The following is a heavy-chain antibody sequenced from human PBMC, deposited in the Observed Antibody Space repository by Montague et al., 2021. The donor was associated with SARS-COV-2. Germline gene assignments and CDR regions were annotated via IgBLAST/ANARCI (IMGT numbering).Heavy chain of an antibody. CDR1: GGSFSGYY. CDR3: TRDTEVEIRTYSYYKMDV. V-gene: IGHV4-34*01. Sequence: SETLSLTCAVYGGSFSGYYWSWIRQPPGKGLEWIGEINHSGSANYNPSLKSRVTISVDTSKNQFSLNLRSVTAADTAVYHCTRDTEVEIRTYSYYKMDVWGLGTTVTVSS. CDR2: INHSGSA. J-gene: IGHJ6*02. D-gene: IGHD2-21*01.